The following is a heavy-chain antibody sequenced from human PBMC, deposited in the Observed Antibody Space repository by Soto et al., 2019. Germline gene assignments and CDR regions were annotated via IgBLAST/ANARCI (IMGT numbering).Heavy chain of an antibody. CDR3: ARDDCSSTSCYELGYYFDY. Sequence: GGSLRLSCAASGFTFSSYGMHWVRQAPGKGLEWVAVIWYDGSNKYYADSVKGRFTISRDNSKNTLYLQMNSLRAEDTAVYYCARDDCSSTSCYELGYYFDYWGQGTLVTVSS. D-gene: IGHD2-2*01. CDR2: IWYDGSNK. V-gene: IGHV3-33*01. CDR1: GFTFSSYG. J-gene: IGHJ4*02.